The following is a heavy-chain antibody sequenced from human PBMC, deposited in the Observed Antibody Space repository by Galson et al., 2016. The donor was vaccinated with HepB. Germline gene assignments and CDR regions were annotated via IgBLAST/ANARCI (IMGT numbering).Heavy chain of an antibody. Sequence: SLRLSCAASAFTFSGHAITWVRQAPGKRLEWLSAISGGGDKTFYADSVRGRFTISRDNSQNTVYLQMNSLRAEDTAVYYCARDLPPVTYGLLYWGRGILVTVSS. CDR3: ARDLPPVTYGLLY. D-gene: IGHD4-17*01. J-gene: IGHJ4*02. CDR1: AFTFSGHA. V-gene: IGHV3-23*01. CDR2: ISGGGDKT.